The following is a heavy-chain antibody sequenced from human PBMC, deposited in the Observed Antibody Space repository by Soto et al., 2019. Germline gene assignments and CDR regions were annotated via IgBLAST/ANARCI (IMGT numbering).Heavy chain of an antibody. V-gene: IGHV2-5*02. CDR1: GFSLSTSGVG. D-gene: IGHD7-27*01. Sequence: SGPTLVNPTQTLTLTCTFSGFSLSTSGVGVGWVRQPPGKALEWLALIYWDGDRRYSPSLKSRLTITKDTSNNQVALTMTNMDPLDTATYYCTHAWAHWGQGILVTVSS. CDR2: IYWDGDR. CDR3: THAWAH. J-gene: IGHJ4*02.